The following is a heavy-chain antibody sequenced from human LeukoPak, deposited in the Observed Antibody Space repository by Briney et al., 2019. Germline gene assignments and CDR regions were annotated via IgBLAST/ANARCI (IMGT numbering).Heavy chain of an antibody. V-gene: IGHV4-34*01. J-gene: IGHJ4*02. Sequence: PSETLSLTCAVYGGSFSGYYWSWIRQPPGKGLEWIGEINHNGNTNYSPSLKSRVTISVDTSKNQFSLKLSSVTAADTAVYYCARGEAFYYGSGSYYSPFDYWGQGTLVTVSS. CDR1: GGSFSGYY. CDR3: ARGEAFYYGSGSYYSPFDY. CDR2: INHNGNT. D-gene: IGHD3-10*01.